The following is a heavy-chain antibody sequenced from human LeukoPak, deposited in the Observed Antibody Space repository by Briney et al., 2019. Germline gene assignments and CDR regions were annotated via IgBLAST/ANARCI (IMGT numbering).Heavy chain of an antibody. CDR3: ARELSSSNGNWFDP. V-gene: IGHV1-2*02. CDR2: INPNSGGT. Sequence: ASVKVSCKASGYTFTGYYMHWVRQAPGQGLEWMGWINPNSGGTNYAQKFQGRVTMTRDTSISTAYMELSRLRSDDTAVYYCARELSSSNGNWFDPWGRGTLVTVSS. CDR1: GYTFTGYY. J-gene: IGHJ5*02. D-gene: IGHD5-18*01.